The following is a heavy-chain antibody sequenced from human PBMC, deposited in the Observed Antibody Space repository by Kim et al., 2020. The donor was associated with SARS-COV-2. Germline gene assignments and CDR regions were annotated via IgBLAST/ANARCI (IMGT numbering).Heavy chain of an antibody. CDR3: ARDRHSGGYFDY. CDR1: GFTFSSYE. V-gene: IGHV3-48*03. D-gene: IGHD6-19*01. Sequence: GGSLRLSCAASGFTFSSYEMNWVRQAPGKGLEWVSYISSSGSTIYYADSVKGRFTISRDNAKNSLYLQINSLRAEDTAVYYCARDRHSGGYFDYWGQGTLVTVSS. J-gene: IGHJ4*02. CDR2: ISSSGSTI.